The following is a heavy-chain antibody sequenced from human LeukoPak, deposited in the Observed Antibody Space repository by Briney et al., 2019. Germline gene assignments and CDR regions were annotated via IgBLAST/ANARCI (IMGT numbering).Heavy chain of an antibody. CDR2: ISYDGSNK. CDR1: GFIFSAYS. V-gene: IGHV3-30*03. Sequence: PGGSLRLSCAASGFIFSAYSMNWVRQAPGKGLEWVAVISYDGSNKYYADSVKGRFTISRDNSKNTLYLQMNSLRAEDTAVYYCARDDYGDYVSSFDYWGQGTLVTVSS. CDR3: ARDDYGDYVSSFDY. D-gene: IGHD4-17*01. J-gene: IGHJ4*02.